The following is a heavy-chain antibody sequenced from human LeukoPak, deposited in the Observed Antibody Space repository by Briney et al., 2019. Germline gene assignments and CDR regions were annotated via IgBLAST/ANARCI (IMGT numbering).Heavy chain of an antibody. D-gene: IGHD6-13*01. Sequence: GESLKISCKGSGYSFTSYWIGWVRQMPGRGLEWMGIIYPGDSDTRYSPSFQGQVTISADKSISTAYLQWSSLKASDTAMYYCARRVSRRIAAAGTADYWGQGTLVTVSS. J-gene: IGHJ4*02. CDR3: ARRVSRRIAAAGTADY. CDR1: GYSFTSYW. CDR2: IYPGDSDT. V-gene: IGHV5-51*01.